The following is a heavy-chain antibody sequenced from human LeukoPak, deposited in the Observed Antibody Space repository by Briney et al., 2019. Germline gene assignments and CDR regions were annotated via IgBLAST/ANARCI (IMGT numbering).Heavy chain of an antibody. D-gene: IGHD3-16*01. Sequence: SQTLSLTCTVSGGSISSGGYYWSWIRQHPGKGLEWIGYIYYSGTTYYNPSLKSRVTISVDTSKNQFSLKLSSVTAADTAVYYCARLRGGRRGAFDIWGQGTMVTVSS. CDR2: IYYSGTT. V-gene: IGHV4-31*03. J-gene: IGHJ3*02. CDR3: ARLRGGRRGAFDI. CDR1: GGSISSGGYY.